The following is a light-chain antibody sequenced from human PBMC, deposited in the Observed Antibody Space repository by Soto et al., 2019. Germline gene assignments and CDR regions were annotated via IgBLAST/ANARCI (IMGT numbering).Light chain of an antibody. Sequence: QSALTQPRSVSGSPGQSVTISCTGTSSDVGGYNYVSWYQQRPDKAPKLIIYDINKRPSGVPDRFSGSKSGNTASLTISGLQAEDEADYYCCSYAGSYTGVFGGGTQLTVL. CDR1: SSDVGGYNY. J-gene: IGLJ2*01. CDR2: DIN. CDR3: CSYAGSYTGV. V-gene: IGLV2-11*01.